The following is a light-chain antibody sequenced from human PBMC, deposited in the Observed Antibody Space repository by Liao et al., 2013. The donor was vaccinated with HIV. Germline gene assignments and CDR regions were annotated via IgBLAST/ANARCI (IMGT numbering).Light chain of an antibody. V-gene: IGLV3-27*01. CDR2: KDS. CDR1: VLAKKY. J-gene: IGLJ2*01. Sequence: SYELTQPSSVSVSPGQTARITCSGDVLAKKYARWFQQKPGQAPVVVIYKDSERPSGIPERFSGSNSGNTATLTLSGTQPMDEADYFCQAWDRGADVVFGGGTKLTVL. CDR3: QAWDRGADVV.